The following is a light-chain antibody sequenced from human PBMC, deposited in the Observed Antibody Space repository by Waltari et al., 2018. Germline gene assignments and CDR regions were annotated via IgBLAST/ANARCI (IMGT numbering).Light chain of an antibody. CDR2: LNSGGSH. J-gene: IGLJ2*01. V-gene: IGLV4-69*01. CDR3: QTWGTGIHGA. Sequence: QLVLTQSPSASASLGASVKLTCTLSSEHSSYAIAWHQQQPEKGPRYLMKLNSGGSHNKGDGIPDRFSGSSSGADRYLTISSLQSEDEADYYCQTWGTGIHGAFGGGTKLTVL. CDR1: SEHSSYA.